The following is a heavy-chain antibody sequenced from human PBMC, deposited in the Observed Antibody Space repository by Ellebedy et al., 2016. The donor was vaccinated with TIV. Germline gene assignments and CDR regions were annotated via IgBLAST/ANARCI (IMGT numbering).Heavy chain of an antibody. V-gene: IGHV4-34*01. D-gene: IGHD6-19*01. J-gene: IGHJ4*02. Sequence: SETLSLXXAVYGGSFSGHYWSWFRQPPGKGLEWIGEINHSGSTNCNPSLKSRVTIPVDTSKNQFSLRLSSVTAADRAVYFCARRTSGIPEAGIDYWGQGTRVTVSS. CDR1: GGSFSGHY. CDR3: ARRTSGIPEAGIDY. CDR2: INHSGST.